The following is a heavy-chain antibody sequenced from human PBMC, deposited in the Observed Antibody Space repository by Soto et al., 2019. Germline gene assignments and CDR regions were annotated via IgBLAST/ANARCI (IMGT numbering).Heavy chain of an antibody. CDR1: GGTFGRYT. V-gene: IGHV1-69*01. CDR3: ERGAVGLTGTNAPFAK. CDR2: ILPVFGNT. Sequence: QVQLVQSGPQVKKPGSSVKVACTASGGTFGRYTISWVRQAPGQGREWMGWILPVFGNTNVAQRFQDRLTFTADESTSTAYLALSSLRPEYTAVYYCERGAVGLTGTNAPFAKWGQGILVTVSS. J-gene: IGHJ4*02. D-gene: IGHD3-9*01.